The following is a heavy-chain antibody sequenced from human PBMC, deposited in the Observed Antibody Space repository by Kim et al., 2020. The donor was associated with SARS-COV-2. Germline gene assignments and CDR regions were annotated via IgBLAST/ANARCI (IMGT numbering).Heavy chain of an antibody. CDR2: ISGSGGST. CDR3: AKDGEWGTTTTDYYYYYGMDV. Sequence: GGSLRLSCAASGFTFSSYAMSWVRQAPGKGLEWVSAISGSGGSTYYADSVKGRFTISRDNSKNTLYLQMNSLRAEDTAVYYCAKDGEWGTTTTDYYYYYGMDVWGQGTTVTVSS. V-gene: IGHV3-23*01. J-gene: IGHJ6*02. CDR1: GFTFSSYA. D-gene: IGHD1-26*01.